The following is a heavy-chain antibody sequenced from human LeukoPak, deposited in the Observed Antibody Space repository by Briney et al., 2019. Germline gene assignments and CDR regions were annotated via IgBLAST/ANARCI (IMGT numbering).Heavy chain of an antibody. CDR3: AKGFQTYGELSFDG. Sequence: GGSLRLSCAASGFTFSTYWMYWVRQDPGKGLVWVSRINNDGSSTNYADSVKGRFTISRDNAKNTLYLQMNSLRADDTAVYYCAKGFQTYGELSFDGWGQGTLVAVSS. J-gene: IGHJ4*02. D-gene: IGHD4-17*01. CDR1: GFTFSTYW. V-gene: IGHV3-74*01. CDR2: INNDGSST.